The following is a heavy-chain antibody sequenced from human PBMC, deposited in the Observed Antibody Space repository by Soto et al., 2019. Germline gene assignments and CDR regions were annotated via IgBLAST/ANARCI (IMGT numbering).Heavy chain of an antibody. V-gene: IGHV1-46*01. CDR1: GYTFINYY. J-gene: IGHJ4*02. CDR3: ARNDKSGLDY. Sequence: QVQLVQSGAEVKKPGASVKVSCKASGYTFINYYIHWVRQAPGQGLEWMGMINPSGGSTSYAQKFQGRVTMTSDTSTRTVYMELSRLRSEDTAVYYCARNDKSGLDYWGQGTLVTVSS. D-gene: IGHD1-1*01. CDR2: INPSGGST.